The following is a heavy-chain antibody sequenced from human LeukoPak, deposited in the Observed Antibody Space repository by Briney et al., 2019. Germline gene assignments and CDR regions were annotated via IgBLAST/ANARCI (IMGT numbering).Heavy chain of an antibody. CDR3: ARPPGIAAAWFDP. CDR1: GGSISSYY. Sequence: SETLSLTCTVSGGSISSYYWGWIRQPPGKGLEWIGSIYYSGSTYYNPSLKSRVTISVDTSKNQFSLKLSSITAADTAFYYCARPPGIAAAWFDPWGQGTLVTVSS. CDR2: IYYSGST. J-gene: IGHJ5*02. V-gene: IGHV4-39*01. D-gene: IGHD6-13*01.